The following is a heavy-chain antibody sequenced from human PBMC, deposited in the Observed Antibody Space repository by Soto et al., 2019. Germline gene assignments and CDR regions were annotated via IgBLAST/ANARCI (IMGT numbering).Heavy chain of an antibody. CDR1: GGSISSGGYS. CDR3: ARGNVSYSSGWLCCGLDV. J-gene: IGHJ6*02. Sequence: PSETLSLTCAVSGGSISSGGYSWSWIRQPPGKGLEWIGYIYHSGSTYYNPSLKSRVTISVDRSKNQFSLKLSSVTAADTAVYYCARGNVSYSSGWLCCGLDVWGQGTTVTVSS. CDR2: IYHSGST. V-gene: IGHV4-30-2*01. D-gene: IGHD6-19*01.